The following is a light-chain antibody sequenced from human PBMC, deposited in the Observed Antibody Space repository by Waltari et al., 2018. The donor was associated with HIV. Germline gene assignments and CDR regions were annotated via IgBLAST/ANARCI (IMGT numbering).Light chain of an antibody. Sequence: QSALTQPASVSGSPGPSLTLSCTGTSRDLGAYSYVSWYQQHPDKAPKLMIYDVNKRPSGVSVRFSGSKSGNTASLTISGLQAEDEADYYCTSYTTSNTLVFGGGTKLTVL. CDR1: SRDLGAYSY. CDR2: DVN. J-gene: IGLJ3*02. V-gene: IGLV2-14*01. CDR3: TSYTTSNTLV.